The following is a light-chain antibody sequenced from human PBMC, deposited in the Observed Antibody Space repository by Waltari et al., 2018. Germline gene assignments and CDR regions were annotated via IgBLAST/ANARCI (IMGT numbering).Light chain of an antibody. CDR3: QQYGGSPWT. Sequence: ETVLTQSPGTLSLFPGEKATLSCRASQSVSNNYLAWYQQKPGQAPRRLSYGATTRATGIPARFSGSGSGTDFTLAISRLEPEDFAVYYCQQYGGSPWTFGRGTKVEIK. V-gene: IGKV3-20*01. J-gene: IGKJ1*01. CDR2: GAT. CDR1: QSVSNNY.